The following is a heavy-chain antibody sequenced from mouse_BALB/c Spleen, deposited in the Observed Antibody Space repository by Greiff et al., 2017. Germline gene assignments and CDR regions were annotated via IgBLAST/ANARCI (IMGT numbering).Heavy chain of an antibody. J-gene: IGHJ4*01. V-gene: IGHV7-3*02. CDR3: ARDFRYAMDY. CDR2: IRNKANGYTT. CDR1: GFTFTDYY. Sequence: EVNVVESGGGLVQPGGSLRLSCATSGFTFTDYYMSWVRQPPGKALEWLGFIRNKANGYTTEYSASVKGRFTISRDNSQSILYLQMNTLRAEDSATYYCARDFRYAMDYWGQGTSVTVSS.